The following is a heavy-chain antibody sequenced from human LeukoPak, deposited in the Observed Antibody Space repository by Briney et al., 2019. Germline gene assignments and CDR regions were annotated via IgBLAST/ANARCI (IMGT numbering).Heavy chain of an antibody. CDR2: IYYSGST. CDR3: ARLEFRWLVPTDY. D-gene: IGHD6-19*01. CDR1: GGSISSSSYY. J-gene: IGHJ4*02. Sequence: PSETLSLTCTVSGGSISSSSYYWGWIRQPPGKGLEWIGSIYYSGSTYYNPSLKSRVTISVDTSKNQFSLKLSSVTAADTAVYYCARLEFRWLVPTDYRGQGTLVTVSS. V-gene: IGHV4-39*01.